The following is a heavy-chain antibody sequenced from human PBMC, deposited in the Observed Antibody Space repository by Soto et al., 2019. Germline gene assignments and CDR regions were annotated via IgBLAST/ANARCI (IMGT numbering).Heavy chain of an antibody. D-gene: IGHD3-3*01. J-gene: IGHJ6*02. V-gene: IGHV3-48*03. CDR1: GLSFSSHE. CDR3: ASVMLRFSYGIDV. Sequence: EVQLVESGGGLVQPRGSLRLSCAASGLSFSSHEMHWVRQAPGKGLEWVSYISKSGSVIYYTDSVKGRFTISRDNAKNLLYLEMNSLRAEDTAVYFCASVMLRFSYGIDVWGQGTTVTVSS. CDR2: ISKSGSVI.